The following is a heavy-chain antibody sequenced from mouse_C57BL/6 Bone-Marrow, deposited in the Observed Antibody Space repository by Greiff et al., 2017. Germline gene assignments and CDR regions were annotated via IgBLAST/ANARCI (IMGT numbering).Heavy chain of an antibody. CDR3: ARPHYYGSPYWYCDV. D-gene: IGHD1-1*01. CDR1: GFTFSDYY. CDR2: ISNGGGST. Sequence: EVMLVESGGGLVQPGGSLKLSCAASGFTFSDYYMYWVRQTPEKRLEWVAYISNGGGSTYYPDTVKGRFTISRDNAKNTLYLQMSRLKSEDTAMYYCARPHYYGSPYWYCDVWGTGTTVTVSS. V-gene: IGHV5-12*01. J-gene: IGHJ1*03.